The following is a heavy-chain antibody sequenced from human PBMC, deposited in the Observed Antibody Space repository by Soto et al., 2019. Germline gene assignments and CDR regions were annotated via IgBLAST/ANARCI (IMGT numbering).Heavy chain of an antibody. CDR3: ARENWNFDY. J-gene: IGHJ4*02. Sequence: QVQLVQSGAEVKKPGASVKVSCKTSGYSFSEFRMHWVRQAPGQGLEWMGWVNPINGNTNYAQDFQGRVTMTRDASTKTVYMELSSLTSDDTSTVYCARENWNFDYWGQGTLITVSS. CDR1: GYSFSEFR. V-gene: IGHV1-2*02. CDR2: VNPINGNT. D-gene: IGHD3-3*01.